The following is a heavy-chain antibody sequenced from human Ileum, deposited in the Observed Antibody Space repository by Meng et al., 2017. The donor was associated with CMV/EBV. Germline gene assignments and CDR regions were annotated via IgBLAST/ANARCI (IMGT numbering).Heavy chain of an antibody. CDR1: GYTFTNYN. V-gene: IGHV1-46*01. J-gene: IGHJ5*02. D-gene: IGHD6-6*01. CDR2: INPSAGTT. CDR3: ARDSARGVNWFDP. Sequence: CTASGYTFTNYNIHWVRQAPGQGLEWMGIINPSAGTTSHAQKFQGRVTMTRDTSTSTVYMEVTSLRFEDTAVYYCARDSARGVNWFDPWGQGTLVTVSS.